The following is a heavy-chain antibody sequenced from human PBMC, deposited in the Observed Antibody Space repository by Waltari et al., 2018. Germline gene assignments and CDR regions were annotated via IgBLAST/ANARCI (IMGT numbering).Heavy chain of an antibody. J-gene: IGHJ5*02. CDR1: GGSISSSPYY. CDR3: ARHWKKSGYRFDP. Sequence: QLQLQESGPGLVKPSETLSLTCTVSGGSISSSPYYWGWIRQSPGKGLEWIGNIYYTGSTYYNPTLKSRVTISGDMSKNQFSLKLSSVTAADTAVYYCARHWKKSGYRFDPWGRGTLVTVFS. D-gene: IGHD5-12*01. V-gene: IGHV4-39*01. CDR2: IYYTGST.